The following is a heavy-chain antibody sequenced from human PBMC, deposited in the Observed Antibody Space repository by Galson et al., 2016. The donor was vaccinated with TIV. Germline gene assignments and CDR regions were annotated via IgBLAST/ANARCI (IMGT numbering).Heavy chain of an antibody. CDR3: ARDKERSGWYFWFDP. Sequence: SLRLSCAASEFNINDHYMTWVRQAPGKGLEWVSYISDSSDTIYYGDPVKGRFTISRDNAKNSVYLQMNNLRTEDTGVYYCARDKERSGWYFWFDPWGQGTLVTVSA. CDR2: ISDSSDTI. CDR1: EFNINDHY. J-gene: IGHJ5*02. V-gene: IGHV3-11*04. D-gene: IGHD6-19*01.